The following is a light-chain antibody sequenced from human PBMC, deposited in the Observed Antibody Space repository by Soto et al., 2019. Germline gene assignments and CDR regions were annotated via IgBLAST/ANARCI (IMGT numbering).Light chain of an antibody. CDR3: CSYAATLTWV. J-gene: IGLJ3*02. CDR1: SGDVGTYSL. Sequence: QSVLTQPASMSGSPGQSITISCTGTSGDVGTYSLVSWYQQHPGKAPKLIIYGVDKRPSGVSDRFSGSKSGNGASLTISGLQAEDEADYYCCSYAATLTWVFCGGTKLTVL. V-gene: IGLV2-23*02. CDR2: GVD.